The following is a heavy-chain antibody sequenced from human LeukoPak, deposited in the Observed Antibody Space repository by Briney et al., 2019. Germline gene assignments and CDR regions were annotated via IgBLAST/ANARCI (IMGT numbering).Heavy chain of an antibody. CDR3: ARRVYSSSSRYYYYMDV. Sequence: SETLSLTCAVSGYSISSGYYWGWIRQPPGKGLEWIGSIYRSGSTYYNPSLKSRVTISVDTSKNQFSLKLSSVTAADTAVYYCARRVYSSSSRYYYYMDVWGKGTTVTVSS. D-gene: IGHD6-6*01. V-gene: IGHV4-38-2*01. CDR2: IYRSGST. CDR1: GYSISSGYY. J-gene: IGHJ6*03.